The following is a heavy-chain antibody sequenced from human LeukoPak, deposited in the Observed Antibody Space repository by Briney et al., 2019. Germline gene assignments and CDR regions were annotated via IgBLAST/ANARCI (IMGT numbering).Heavy chain of an antibody. D-gene: IGHD1-26*01. V-gene: IGHV4-39*01. Sequence: SETLSLTCTVSGGSISSSGYYWGWIRQPPGKGLEWIASIYYSGSTYYNPSLKSRVTISVDTSKNQLSLKLSSLTAADTAVYYCARREYSGSYYGLSWFDPWGQGTLVTVSS. CDR1: GGSISSSGYY. J-gene: IGHJ5*02. CDR3: ARREYSGSYYGLSWFDP. CDR2: IYYSGST.